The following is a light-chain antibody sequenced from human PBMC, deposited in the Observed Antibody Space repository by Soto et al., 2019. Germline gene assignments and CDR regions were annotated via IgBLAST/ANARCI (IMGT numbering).Light chain of an antibody. CDR2: DDN. CDR1: SSNIGGNS. Sequence: QSVMTQPPSVSAAPGQTVTISCSGSSSNIGGNSVSWYQQLPGTAPKLLIYDDNKRPSGIPDRFSGSKSGTSATLGITGFQPGDEADYYCVSWDSSRSADVFGTGTKLTVL. J-gene: IGLJ1*01. CDR3: VSWDSSRSADV. V-gene: IGLV1-51*01.